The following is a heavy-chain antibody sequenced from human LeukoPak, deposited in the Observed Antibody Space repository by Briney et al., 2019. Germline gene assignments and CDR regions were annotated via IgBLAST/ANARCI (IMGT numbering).Heavy chain of an antibody. CDR1: GFTVSSNY. Sequence: GGSLRLSCAASGFTVSSNYMSWVRQAPGKGLEWVSVIYSGGSTYYADSVKGRFTISRDNSKNTLYLQMNSLRAEDTAVYYCARVRGGACCQHFDYWGQGTLVTVSS. D-gene: IGHD2-21*02. CDR2: IYSGGST. J-gene: IGHJ4*02. V-gene: IGHV3-66*01. CDR3: ARVRGGACCQHFDY.